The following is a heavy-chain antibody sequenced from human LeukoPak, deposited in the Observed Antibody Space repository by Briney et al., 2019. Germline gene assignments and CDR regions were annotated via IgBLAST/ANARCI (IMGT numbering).Heavy chain of an antibody. J-gene: IGHJ4*02. Sequence: PGGSVKLSCTASGVTFSSYAMSWVRQAPGQGLEWISAISRICGTTYYADNVKGRFTITRDNSKNTLYLQLNSLRAEDTAVYYCAKDQLRDRSGRCDYWGQGTLVTVSS. V-gene: IGHV3-23*01. CDR1: GVTFSSYA. CDR2: ISRICGTT. D-gene: IGHD1-7*01. CDR3: AKDQLRDRSGRCDY.